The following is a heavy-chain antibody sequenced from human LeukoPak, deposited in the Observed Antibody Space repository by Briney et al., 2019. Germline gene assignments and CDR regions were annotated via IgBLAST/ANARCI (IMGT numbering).Heavy chain of an antibody. CDR2: IYYSGST. Sequence: PSETLSLTCTVSGGSISSSSYYWGWIRQPPGKGLEWIGSIYYSGSTYYNPSLKSRVTISVDTSKNQFSLKLSSVTAADTAVYYCARSPVAGTGIWYFDYWGQGTLVTVSS. D-gene: IGHD6-19*01. V-gene: IGHV4-39*07. J-gene: IGHJ4*02. CDR3: ARSPVAGTGIWYFDY. CDR1: GGSISSSSYY.